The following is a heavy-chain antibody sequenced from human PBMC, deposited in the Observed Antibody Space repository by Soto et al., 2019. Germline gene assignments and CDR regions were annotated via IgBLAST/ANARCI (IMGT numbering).Heavy chain of an antibody. CDR3: AGDPDSHYNDSHASSYP. CDR2: IIPIIGII. J-gene: IGHJ5*02. Sequence: ASVKVSCKASGCTFSTYTITWVRQAPGQGLEWMGRIIPIIGIINYAQKFQGRVTISADKFTGTAYMELTGLRSDDTAVYYCAGDPDSHYNDSHASSYPWGQGTLVTVSS. D-gene: IGHD4-4*01. V-gene: IGHV1-69*04. CDR1: GCTFSTYT.